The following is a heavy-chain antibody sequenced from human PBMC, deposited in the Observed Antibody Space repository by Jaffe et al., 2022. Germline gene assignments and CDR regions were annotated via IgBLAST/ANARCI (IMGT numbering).Heavy chain of an antibody. CDR3: AKDGPYDYIWGSYRTYFDY. D-gene: IGHD3-16*02. V-gene: IGHV1-3*01. CDR2: INAGNGNT. J-gene: IGHJ4*02. CDR1: GYTFTSYA. Sequence: QVQLVQSGAEVKKPGASVKVSCKASGYTFTSYAMHWVRQAPGQRLEWMGWINAGNGNTKYSQKFQGRVTITRDTSASTAYMELSSLRSEDTAVYYCAKDGPYDYIWGSYRTYFDYWGQGTLVTVSS.